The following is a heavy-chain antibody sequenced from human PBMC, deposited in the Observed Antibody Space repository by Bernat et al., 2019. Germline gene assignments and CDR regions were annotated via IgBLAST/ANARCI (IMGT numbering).Heavy chain of an antibody. CDR2: IYNSGST. CDR3: SRRLVVSSGPIDY. V-gene: IGHV4-39*01. Sequence: QLQLQESGPGLVKPSETLSLTCTVSGGSISSSSYYWGWNRQPPGQGLEWIGSIYNSGSTYYNPSLKSRVTITAVTSKNQFSLKLSSVTAADTAVYYWSRRLVVSSGPIDYWGQGTLVTVSS. J-gene: IGHJ4*02. D-gene: IGHD2-21*01. CDR1: GGSISSSSYY.